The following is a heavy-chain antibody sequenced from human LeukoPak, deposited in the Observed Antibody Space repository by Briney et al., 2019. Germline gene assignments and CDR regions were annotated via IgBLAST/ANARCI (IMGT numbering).Heavy chain of an antibody. CDR3: ARDYDILTGYYVMDAFDI. Sequence: GGSLRLSCAASGFTFSSYEMNWVRQAPGKGLEWVSYISSSGSTIYYADSVKGRFTISRDNAKNSLYLQMNSLRAEDTAVYYCARDYDILTGYYVMDAFDIWGQGTMVTVSS. J-gene: IGHJ3*02. CDR1: GFTFSSYE. CDR2: ISSSGSTI. D-gene: IGHD3-9*01. V-gene: IGHV3-48*03.